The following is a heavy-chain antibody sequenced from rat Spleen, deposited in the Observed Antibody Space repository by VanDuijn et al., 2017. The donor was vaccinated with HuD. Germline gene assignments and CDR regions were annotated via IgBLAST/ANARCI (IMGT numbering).Heavy chain of an antibody. CDR3: ARRGAAIAMDA. D-gene: IGHD1-2*01. CDR2: ISTSGGST. V-gene: IGHV5S23*01. CDR1: GFSFSDYN. J-gene: IGHJ4*01. Sequence: EVQLVESGGGLVQPGGSLKLSCAASGFSFSDYNMAWVRQAPTKGLEWVASISTSGGSTYYRDSVKGRFTVSRDNAKSTLYLQMDSLRSEDTATYYCARRGAAIAMDAWGQGASVTVSS.